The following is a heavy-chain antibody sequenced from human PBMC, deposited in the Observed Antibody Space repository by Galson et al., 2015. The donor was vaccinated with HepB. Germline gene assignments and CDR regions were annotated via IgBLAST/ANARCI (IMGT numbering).Heavy chain of an antibody. J-gene: IGHJ3*02. CDR2: IIAGNGNT. CDR3: AIDIAVAGSPSGASHI. CDR1: GYTSTTSA. D-gene: IGHD6-19*01. V-gene: IGHV1-3*01. Sequence: SVKVSCKASGYTSTTSAMNWVRQAPGQRLEWMGWIIAGNGNTKYSQKFQGRVTITRDTSASTAYMELSSLRSEDTAVYCCAIDIAVAGSPSGASHIWGQGTMVTVSS.